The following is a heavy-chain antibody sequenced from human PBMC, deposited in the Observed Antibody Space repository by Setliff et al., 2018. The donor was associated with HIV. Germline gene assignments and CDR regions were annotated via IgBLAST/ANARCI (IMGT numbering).Heavy chain of an antibody. D-gene: IGHD2-21*01. CDR3: ARHSIAVVIGVPERDDAFDI. Sequence: PSETLSLTCTVSGDSISSSSCYWAWIRQPPGKGLEWIGNIYYSGTTFYNPSLKSRVTVSVDTSKNQFSLKLSSVTAADTAVYYCARHSIAVVIGVPERDDAFDIWGHGTMVTV. J-gene: IGHJ3*02. V-gene: IGHV4-39*01. CDR2: IYYSGTT. CDR1: GDSISSSSCY.